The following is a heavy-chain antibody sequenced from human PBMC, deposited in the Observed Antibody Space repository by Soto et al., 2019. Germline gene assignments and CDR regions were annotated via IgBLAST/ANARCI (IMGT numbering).Heavy chain of an antibody. CDR2: INAGNGNT. J-gene: IGHJ6*02. CDR3: ARDQFRRSDVGLDYYYYGMDV. Sequence: ASVKVSCKASGYTFTSYAMHWVRQAPGQRLEWMGWINAGNGNTKYSQKFQGRVTITRDTSASTAYMELSSLRSEDTAVYYCARDQFRRSDVGLDYYYYGMDVWCQGTTVTVSS. CDR1: GYTFTSYA. V-gene: IGHV1-3*01. D-gene: IGHD1-26*01.